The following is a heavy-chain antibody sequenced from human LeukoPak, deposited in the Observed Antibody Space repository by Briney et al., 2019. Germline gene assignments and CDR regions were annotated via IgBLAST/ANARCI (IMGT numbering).Heavy chain of an antibody. D-gene: IGHD3-22*01. CDR3: ARAFSDSSGYWFQDGFDI. CDR2: IYRTGST. J-gene: IGHJ3*02. V-gene: IGHV4-34*01. Sequence: SETLSLTCAVYGGSFSGYYWNWIRQPPGKGLEWIGSIYRTGSTYYNPSLKSRVTISIDTSKNQFSLKLSSVTAADTAAYYCARAFSDSSGYWFQDGFDIWGQGTMVTVSS. CDR1: GGSFSGYY.